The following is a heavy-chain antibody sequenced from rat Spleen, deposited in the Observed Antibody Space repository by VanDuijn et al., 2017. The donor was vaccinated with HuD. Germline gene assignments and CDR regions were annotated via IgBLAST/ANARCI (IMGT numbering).Heavy chain of an antibody. CDR1: GFTFNNYW. V-gene: IGHV5-31*01. Sequence: EVQLVESGGGLVQPGRSRKLSCVASGFTFNNYWMTWIHQVPTKGLEWVASTSTGGGKTYYRDSVKGRFTISRDNAKSTLYLQMDSLRSEDTATYCCARDPDYGGGYYFDYWGQGVMVTVSS. CDR3: ARDPDYGGGYYFDY. CDR2: TSTGGGKT. D-gene: IGHD1-11*01. J-gene: IGHJ2*01.